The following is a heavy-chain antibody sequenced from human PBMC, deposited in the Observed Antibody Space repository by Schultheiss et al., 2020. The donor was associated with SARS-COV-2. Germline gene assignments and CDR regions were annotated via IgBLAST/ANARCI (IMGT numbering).Heavy chain of an antibody. J-gene: IGHJ4*02. D-gene: IGHD3-10*01. CDR2: ISSNGGST. Sequence: GGSLRLSCAASGFTFSSYAMHWVRQAPGKGLEYVSAISSNGGSTYYANSVKGRFTISRDNSKNTLYLQMGSLRAEDMAVYYCARESELLWFGENIQYYFDYWGQGTLVTVSS. CDR3: ARESELLWFGENIQYYFDY. CDR1: GFTFSSYA. V-gene: IGHV3-64*01.